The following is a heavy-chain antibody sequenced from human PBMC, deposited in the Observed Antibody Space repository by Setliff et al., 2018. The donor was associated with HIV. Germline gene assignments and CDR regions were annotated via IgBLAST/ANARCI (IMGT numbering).Heavy chain of an antibody. D-gene: IGHD3-3*01. CDR3: ARVFLEWLLYRPDYVMDV. CDR2: ISSSGSTI. J-gene: IGHJ6*02. Sequence: SLRLSCAASGFPFSSYEMNWVRQAPGKGLEWVSYISSSGSTIYYADSVKGRFTISRDNAKNSLYLQMNSLRAEDTAVYYCARVFLEWLLYRPDYVMDVWGQGTTVTVSS. CDR1: GFPFSSYE. V-gene: IGHV3-48*03.